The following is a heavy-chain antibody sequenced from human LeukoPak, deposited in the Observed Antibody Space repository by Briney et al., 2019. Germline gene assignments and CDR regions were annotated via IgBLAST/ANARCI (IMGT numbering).Heavy chain of an antibody. Sequence: SETLSLTCAVYGGSFSGYYWSWIRQPPGKGLEWIGEINHSGSTNYNPSLKSRVTISVDTSKNQFSLKLSSVTAADTAVYYCARLSHNPGDYGDYWGQGTLVTVSS. CDR3: ARLSHNPGDYGDY. V-gene: IGHV4-34*01. J-gene: IGHJ4*02. D-gene: IGHD4-17*01. CDR2: INHSGST. CDR1: GGSFSGYY.